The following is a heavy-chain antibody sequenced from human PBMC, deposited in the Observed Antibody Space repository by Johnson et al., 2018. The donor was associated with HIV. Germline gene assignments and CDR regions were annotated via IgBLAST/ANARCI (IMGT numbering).Heavy chain of an antibody. Sequence: VQLVEPGGGVVRPGGSLRLSCTASGFTSDDYGLSWVRPAPGKGLQWVTSTSRGANSESYTDPVKGRFTVSRDSSKTTLYLQMNSLRAEDTAVYYCARFPPGGNYYFDIWGQGTMVTVSS. D-gene: IGHD1-26*01. CDR2: TSRGANSE. J-gene: IGHJ3*02. V-gene: IGHV3-20*04. CDR1: GFTSDDYG. CDR3: ARFPPGGNYYFDI.